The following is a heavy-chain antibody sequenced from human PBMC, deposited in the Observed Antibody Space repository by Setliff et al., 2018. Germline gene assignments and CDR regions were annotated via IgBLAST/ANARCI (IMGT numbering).Heavy chain of an antibody. V-gene: IGHV4-59*08. Sequence: SETLSLTCTVSGGSISSYYWSWIRQPPGKGLEWIGNINYSGSSYYNPSLKSRVTISVDTSKKYFFLNLTSVTAADTAVYYCARSPSSGAYWNPRPFYSDYWARGTLVTVSS. D-gene: IGHD1-26*01. CDR2: INYSGSS. CDR1: GGSISSYY. CDR3: ARSPSSGAYWNPRPFYSDY. J-gene: IGHJ4*02.